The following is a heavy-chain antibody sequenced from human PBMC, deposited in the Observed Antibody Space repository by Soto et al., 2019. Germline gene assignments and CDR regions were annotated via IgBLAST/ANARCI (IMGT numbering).Heavy chain of an antibody. J-gene: IGHJ4*02. D-gene: IGHD3-22*01. CDR1: GFTFSSYA. Sequence: GGSLRLSCAASGFTFSSYAMSWVRQAPGKGLEWVSAISGSGGSTYYADSVKGRFTISRDNSKNTLYLQMNSLRAEDTAVYYCAKDGGTTYYYDSSGYSDYWGQGTLVTVSS. CDR2: ISGSGGST. CDR3: AKDGGTTYYYDSSGYSDY. V-gene: IGHV3-23*01.